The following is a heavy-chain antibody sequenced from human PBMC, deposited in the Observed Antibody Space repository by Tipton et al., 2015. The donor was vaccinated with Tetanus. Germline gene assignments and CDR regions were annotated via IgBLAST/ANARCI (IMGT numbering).Heavy chain of an antibody. J-gene: IGHJ6*02. CDR1: GYTFTSYY. Sequence: QSGAEVKKPGASVKVSCKASGYTFTSYYMHWVRQAPGQGLEWMGIINPSGGSTSYAQKFQGRVTMTRDTSTSTVYMELSSLRAEDTAVYYCAKVRFLESFGTINYYYYYYYGMDVWGQGTTVTVSS. CDR2: INPSGGST. D-gene: IGHD3-3*01. CDR3: AKVRFLESFGTINYYYYYYYGMDV. V-gene: IGHV1-46*01.